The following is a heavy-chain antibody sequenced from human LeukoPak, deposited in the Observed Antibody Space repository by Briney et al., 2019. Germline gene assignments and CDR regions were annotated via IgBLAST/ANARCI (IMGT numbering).Heavy chain of an antibody. D-gene: IGHD3-10*01. CDR2: IYYSGST. CDR1: RRSIRSYY. Sequence: PSETLSLTCTVSRRSIRSYYWSWIWQPPGKGLEWIGYIYYSGSTNYNPSLKSRVTISVDTSKNQFSLKLSSVTAADTAVYYCARLPGRGVPNYFDYWGQGTLVTVSS. CDR3: ARLPGRGVPNYFDY. V-gene: IGHV4-59*08. J-gene: IGHJ4*02.